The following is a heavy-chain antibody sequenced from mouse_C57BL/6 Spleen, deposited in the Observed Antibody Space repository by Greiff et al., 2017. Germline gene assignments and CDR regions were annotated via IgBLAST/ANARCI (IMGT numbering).Heavy chain of an antibody. CDR3: ARYDGYSPFAY. Sequence: VQLQQPGAELVKPGASVKLSCKASGYTFTSYWLPWVNQRTGQGLEWIGEIDPSDSYTNYHQKFKGKSTLTVDTSSSTAYMQLSSLTSEDSAVYYCARYDGYSPFAYWGQGTLVTVSA. CDR1: GYTFTSYW. CDR2: IDPSDSYT. V-gene: IGHV1-50*01. D-gene: IGHD2-3*01. J-gene: IGHJ3*01.